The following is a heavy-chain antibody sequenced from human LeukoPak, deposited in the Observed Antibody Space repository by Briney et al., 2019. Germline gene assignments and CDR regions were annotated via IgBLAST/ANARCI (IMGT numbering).Heavy chain of an antibody. Sequence: PGGSLRLSCAASGFTFSSYSMNWVRQAPGKGLEWVSSISSSSSYIYYADSVKGRSTISRDNAKNSLYLQMNSLRAEDTAVYYCARVPGYSSGWFDYWGQGTLVTVSS. CDR2: ISSSSSYI. CDR3: ARVPGYSSGWFDY. J-gene: IGHJ4*02. V-gene: IGHV3-21*01. D-gene: IGHD6-19*01. CDR1: GFTFSSYS.